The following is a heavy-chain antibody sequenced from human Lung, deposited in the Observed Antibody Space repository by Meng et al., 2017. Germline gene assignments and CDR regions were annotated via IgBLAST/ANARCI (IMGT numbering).Heavy chain of an antibody. D-gene: IGHD3-22*01. CDR2: VSPSGST. CDR1: GGSISSGNYH. Sequence: SETLSLTCTVSGGSISSGNYHWSWIRQPAGKGLEWIGRVSPSGSTNYNPSLKSRVTISVDMSKNQFSLKLDSVTAADSAVYYCARAGHYYDKSGYWDFFDYWGQGTLVTVSS. CDR3: ARAGHYYDKSGYWDFFDY. V-gene: IGHV4-61*02. J-gene: IGHJ4*02.